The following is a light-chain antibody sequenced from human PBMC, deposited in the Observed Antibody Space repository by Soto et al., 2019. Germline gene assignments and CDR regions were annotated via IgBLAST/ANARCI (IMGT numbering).Light chain of an antibody. V-gene: IGKV1-27*01. Sequence: DIQLTQSPSSLSASVGDRITITCRPSHGIGHYLAWYQHQPGKAPKLLIYAASTLQSGVPTRFSGSGSGTDFKLTISSLLPEDAATYYCQKYYFAPLTFGGGPRWISN. CDR2: AAS. CDR1: HGIGHY. CDR3: QKYYFAPLT. J-gene: IGKJ4*01.